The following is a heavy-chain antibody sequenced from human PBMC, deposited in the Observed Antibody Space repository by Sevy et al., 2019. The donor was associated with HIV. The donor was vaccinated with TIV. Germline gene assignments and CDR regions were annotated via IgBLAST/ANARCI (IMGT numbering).Heavy chain of an antibody. CDR3: AKGIGYSGYETDY. CDR1: GFTFSSYA. V-gene: IGHV3-23*01. D-gene: IGHD5-12*01. J-gene: IGHJ4*02. Sequence: GGSLRLSCAASGFTFSSYAMSWVRQAPGKGLEWVSAISGSGISTYYADSVKGRFTISRDNSKNTLYLHMNNLRAEDTAVFYCAKGIGYSGYETDYWGQGTLVTVSS. CDR2: ISGSGIST.